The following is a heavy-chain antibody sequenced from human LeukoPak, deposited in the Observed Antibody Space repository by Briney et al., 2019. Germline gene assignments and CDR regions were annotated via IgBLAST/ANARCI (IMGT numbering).Heavy chain of an antibody. CDR3: ARDFQAEPSSWFNNWFDP. V-gene: IGHV4-4*07. CDR2: IYTSGST. CDR1: GGSISSYY. D-gene: IGHD6-13*01. Sequence: SETLSLTCTVSGGSISSYYWSWVRQPAGKGLEWIGRIYTSGSTNYNPSLKSRVTMSVDTSKNQFSLKLSSVTAADTAVYYCARDFQAEPSSWFNNWFDPWGQGTLVTVSS. J-gene: IGHJ5*02.